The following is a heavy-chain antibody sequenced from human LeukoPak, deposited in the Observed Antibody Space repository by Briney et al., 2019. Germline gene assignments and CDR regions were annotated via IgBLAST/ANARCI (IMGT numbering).Heavy chain of an antibody. CDR1: GGSFSSYY. CDR3: ARDRSSGWYRGDFDY. J-gene: IGHJ4*02. CDR2: IYYSGST. Sequence: PSETLSLTCTVSGGSFSSYYWSWIRQPPGKGLEWIGYIYYSGSTNYNPSLKSRVTISVDTSKNQFSLKLSSVTAADTAVYYCARDRSSGWYRGDFDYWGQGTLVTVSS. V-gene: IGHV4-59*01. D-gene: IGHD6-19*01.